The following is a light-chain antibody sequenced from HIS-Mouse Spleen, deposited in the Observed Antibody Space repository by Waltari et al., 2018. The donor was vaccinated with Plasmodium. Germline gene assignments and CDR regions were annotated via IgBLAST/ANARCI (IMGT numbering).Light chain of an antibody. V-gene: IGKV3-11*01. CDR2: DAS. J-gene: IGKJ2*01. CDR3: QQRSNWPGT. CDR1: QSVSRY. Sequence: EIVLTQSPATLSLSPGERATLSCRATQSVSRYFAWYQQKPGQAPRLLIYDASNRATGIPARFSGSGSGTDFTLTISSLEPEDFAVYYCQQRSNWPGTFGQGTKLEIK.